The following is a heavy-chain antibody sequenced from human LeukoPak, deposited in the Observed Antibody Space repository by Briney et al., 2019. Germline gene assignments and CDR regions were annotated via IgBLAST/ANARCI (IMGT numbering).Heavy chain of an antibody. D-gene: IGHD4-11*01. CDR2: IWSDATNR. CDR1: GFIFSHHG. CDR3: ARDAQRGFDYSNSLKN. Sequence: PGGSLRLSCAASGFIFSHHGMHWVRQAPGKGLEWVAVIWSDATNRFYADPVKGRFTISRDNSQNTVFLQMNSLRVKGTAIYYCARDAQRGFDYSNSLKNWGHGTLVTVSS. J-gene: IGHJ4*01. V-gene: IGHV3-33*01.